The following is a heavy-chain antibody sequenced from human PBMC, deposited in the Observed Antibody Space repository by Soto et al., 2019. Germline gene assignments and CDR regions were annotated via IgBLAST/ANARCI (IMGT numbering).Heavy chain of an antibody. CDR3: ARVPGDFWSGYYSWFDP. D-gene: IGHD3-3*01. J-gene: IGHJ5*02. CDR1: GGSISSGGYS. V-gene: IGHV4-30-2*01. CDR2: INHRGSS. Sequence: QLQLQESGSGLVKPSQTLSLTCAVSGGSISSGGYSWSWIRQPPGKGLEWIGYINHRGSSFYNPSLQSRVTISVYRSKCQFSLKPSSVPAADTAVYSCARVPGDFWSGYYSWFDPWGQGTLVTVSS.